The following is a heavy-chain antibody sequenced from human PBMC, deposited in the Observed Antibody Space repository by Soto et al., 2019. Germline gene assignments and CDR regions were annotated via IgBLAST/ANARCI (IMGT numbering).Heavy chain of an antibody. J-gene: IGHJ4*02. CDR2: ISSRSTTI. D-gene: IGHD3-22*01. Sequence: GGSLRLSCAASGFTFSDYYMSWIRQAPGKGLEWVSYISSRSTTISYADSVKGRFTISRDNAKNSLYLQMNSLRAEDTAVYYCARDPPPYYDNSPYRGQGTLVTVSS. V-gene: IGHV3-11*01. CDR1: GFTFSDYY. CDR3: ARDPPPYYDNSPY.